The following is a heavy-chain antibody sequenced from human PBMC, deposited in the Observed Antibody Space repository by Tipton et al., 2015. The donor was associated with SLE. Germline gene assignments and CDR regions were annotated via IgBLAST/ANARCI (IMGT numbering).Heavy chain of an antibody. CDR2: INSNGIMT. V-gene: IGHV3-74*01. Sequence: SLRLSCAAAGFSFSNYWMHWVRQAPGKGLVWVSRINSNGIMTDYADSVKGRFTTSRDNAKNTLYLQMNSLRAEDTAVYYCVRVIGATNFDYWGQGTLVTVSS. D-gene: IGHD2-21*01. CDR1: GFSFSNYW. J-gene: IGHJ4*02. CDR3: VRVIGATNFDY.